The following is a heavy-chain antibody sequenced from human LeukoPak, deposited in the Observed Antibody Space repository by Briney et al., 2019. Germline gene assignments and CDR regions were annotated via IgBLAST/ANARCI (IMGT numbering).Heavy chain of an antibody. V-gene: IGHV4-31*03. CDR1: GGSIGSGGYY. D-gene: IGHD2-2*01. CDR3: TREHCSSTSCYLDY. Sequence: SQTLSLTCTVSGGSIGSGGYYWSWIRQHPGKGLEWIGYIYYSGSTYYNPSLKSRVTISVDTSKNQFSLKLSSVTAADTAVYYCTREHCSSTSCYLDYWGQGTLVTVSS. J-gene: IGHJ4*02. CDR2: IYYSGST.